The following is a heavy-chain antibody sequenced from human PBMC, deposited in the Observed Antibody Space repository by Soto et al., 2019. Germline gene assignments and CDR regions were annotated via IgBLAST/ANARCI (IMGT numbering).Heavy chain of an antibody. CDR1: GGSFSGYY. D-gene: IGHD3-10*01. CDR2: INHSGST. Sequence: SETLSLTCAVYGGSFSGYYWSWIRQPPGKGLEWIGEINHSGSTNYNPSLKSRVTISVDTSKNQFSPKLSSVTAADTAVYYCASSSITMVRGNFDYWGQGTLVTVSS. V-gene: IGHV4-34*01. CDR3: ASSSITMVRGNFDY. J-gene: IGHJ4*02.